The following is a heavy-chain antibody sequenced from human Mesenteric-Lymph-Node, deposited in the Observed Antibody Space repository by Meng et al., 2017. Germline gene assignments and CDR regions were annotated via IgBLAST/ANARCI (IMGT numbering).Heavy chain of an antibody. CDR3: EGYYYDSSGYYVPFGY. D-gene: IGHD3-22*01. CDR2: MNPNSGNT. J-gene: IGHJ4*02. CDR1: GYTFTSYD. Sequence: ASVKVSCKASGYTFTSYDINWVRQATGQGLEWMGWMNPNSGNTGYAQKLQGRVTMTTDTSTSTAYMELRSLRSDDTAVYYCEGYYYDSSGYYVPFGYWGQGTLVTVSS. V-gene: IGHV1-8*01.